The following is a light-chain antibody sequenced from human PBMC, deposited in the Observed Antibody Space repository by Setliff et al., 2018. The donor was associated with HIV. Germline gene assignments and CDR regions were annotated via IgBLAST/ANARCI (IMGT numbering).Light chain of an antibody. CDR2: DVT. J-gene: IGLJ1*01. Sequence: SVLTQPASVSGSPGQSITISCTGTSNDVAGYNYVSWYQQHPGKAPKLMIYDVTKRPSGVSNRFSGSKSDNTASLTISGLQAEDEADYYCNSYTSSSTFAVFGTGTKVTVL. V-gene: IGLV2-14*03. CDR3: NSYTSSSTFAV. CDR1: SNDVAGYNY.